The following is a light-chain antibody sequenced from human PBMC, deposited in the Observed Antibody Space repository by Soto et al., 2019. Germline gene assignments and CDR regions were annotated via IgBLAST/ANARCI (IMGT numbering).Light chain of an antibody. Sequence: QSVLAQPASVSGSPGQSITISCTGTCSDVGGYNYVSWYRQHPGNAPKLMIYDVTNRPSGVSNRFSGSKSGNTASLTISGLQAEDEADYYCSSYTSSSLYVFGTGTKVTVL. V-gene: IGLV2-14*03. CDR2: DVT. J-gene: IGLJ1*01. CDR1: CSDVGGYNY. CDR3: SSYTSSSLYV.